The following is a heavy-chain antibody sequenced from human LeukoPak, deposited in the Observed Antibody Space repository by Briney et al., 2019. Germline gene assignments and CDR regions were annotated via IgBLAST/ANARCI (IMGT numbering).Heavy chain of an antibody. D-gene: IGHD6-13*01. Sequence: GGSLRLSCAASGFTFSTYSMNWVRQAPGKGLEWVSSISSNSRYIYYADSMRGRFTISRDNAKNSLYLQMNCLKPEDTAVYYCARVAEAAAFDSWGQGTLVTVSS. J-gene: IGHJ4*02. CDR2: ISSNSRYI. CDR1: GFTFSTYS. CDR3: ARVAEAAAFDS. V-gene: IGHV3-21*06.